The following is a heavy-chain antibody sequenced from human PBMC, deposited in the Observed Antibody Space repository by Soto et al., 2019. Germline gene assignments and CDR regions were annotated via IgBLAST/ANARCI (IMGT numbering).Heavy chain of an antibody. CDR1: GGSFSGYY. CDR3: ARVGGFGATTIDY. D-gene: IGHD3-10*01. V-gene: IGHV4-30-4*08. CDR2: IYYSGST. Sequence: SETLSLTCAVYGGSFSGYYWSWIRQPPGKGLEWIGYIYYSGSTYYNPSLKIRVTISVDTSKNQFSLKLSSVTAADTAVYYCARVGGFGATTIDYWGQGTLVTVSS. J-gene: IGHJ4*02.